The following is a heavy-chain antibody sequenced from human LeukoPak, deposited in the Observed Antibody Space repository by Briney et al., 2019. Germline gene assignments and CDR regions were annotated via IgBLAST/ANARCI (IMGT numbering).Heavy chain of an antibody. V-gene: IGHV4-59*12. Sequence: SETLSLTCAVYGGSFSGYYWSWIRQPPGKGLEWIGYMYYSGSTNYNPSTNYNPSLKSRVTISVDTSKNQFSLKLSSVTAAGTAVYYCARDGGYSYGYVVWGQGTLVTVSS. CDR1: GGSFSGYY. CDR3: ARDGGYSYGYVV. CDR2: MYYSGST. J-gene: IGHJ4*02. D-gene: IGHD5-18*01.